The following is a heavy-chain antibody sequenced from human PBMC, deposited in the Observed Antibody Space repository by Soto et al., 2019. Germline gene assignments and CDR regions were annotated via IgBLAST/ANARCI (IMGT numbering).Heavy chain of an antibody. CDR1: GGSLSGYK. CDR2: SNCSGNT. J-gene: IGHJ4*02. Sequence: TLSLRRADDGGSLSGYKWSWIRQPPGKALDWIWDSNCSGNTNEHPSRKSRVTISVDTSKDQLFLNLTSVTAADTAMYYCARHHVRGRTIVGDAALWGQGTLVNLSS. V-gene: IGHV4-34*01. CDR3: ARHHVRGRTIVGDAAL. D-gene: IGHD1-26*01.